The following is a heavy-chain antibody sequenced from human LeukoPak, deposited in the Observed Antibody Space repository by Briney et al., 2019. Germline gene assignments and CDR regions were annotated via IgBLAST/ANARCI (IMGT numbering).Heavy chain of an antibody. CDR3: TRDRIMTDF. J-gene: IGHJ4*02. CDR1: GFIFSIYN. CDR2: IRNKASGGTT. V-gene: IGHV3-49*04. D-gene: IGHD2-15*01. Sequence: PGGSLRLSCAASGFIFSIYNMNWVRQAPGKGLEWVSFIRNKASGGTTEHAASVRGRFTTSRDDSKSIAYLQMNSLKTEDTALYYCTRDRIMTDFWGQGTLVTVSS.